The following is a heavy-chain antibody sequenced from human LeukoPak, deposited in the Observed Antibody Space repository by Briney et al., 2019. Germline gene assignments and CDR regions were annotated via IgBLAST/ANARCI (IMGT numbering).Heavy chain of an antibody. CDR2: IYYSGST. J-gene: IGHJ5*02. D-gene: IGHD2-2*01. Sequence: SETLSLTCTVSGGSISSYYWSWIRQPPGKGLEWIGYIYYSGSTNYNPSLKSRVTISVDTSKNQFSLRLSSVTAADTAVYYCARTPDQLLRQYNWFDPWGQGTLVTISS. CDR3: ARTPDQLLRQYNWFDP. CDR1: GGSISSYY. V-gene: IGHV4-59*01.